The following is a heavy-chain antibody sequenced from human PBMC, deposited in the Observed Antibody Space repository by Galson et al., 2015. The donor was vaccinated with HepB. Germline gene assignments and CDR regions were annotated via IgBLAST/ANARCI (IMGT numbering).Heavy chain of an antibody. CDR1: GFTFSSYG. D-gene: IGHD3-3*01. CDR3: AKVRREWLLSGGFDY. J-gene: IGHJ4*02. V-gene: IGHV3-30*18. CDR2: ISYDGSNK. Sequence: SLRLSCAASGFTFSSYGMHWVRQAPGKGLEWVAVISYDGSNKYYADSVKGRFTISRDNSKNTLYLQMNSLRAEDTAVYYCAKVRREWLLSGGFDYWGQGTLVTVSS.